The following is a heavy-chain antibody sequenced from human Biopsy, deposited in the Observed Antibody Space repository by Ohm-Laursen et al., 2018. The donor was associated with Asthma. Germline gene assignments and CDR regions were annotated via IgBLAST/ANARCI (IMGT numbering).Heavy chain of an antibody. Sequence: ASVKVSCKASGYNFISFAIHWVRQAPGQRLEWMGWVNTGNGDTKYSQKFQGRVTITRDTSASTAYMELRSLRSEDTATYYCARTYYDFLAGQVKDVFGVWGQGTMATVSS. V-gene: IGHV1-3*04. CDR2: VNTGNGDT. CDR1: GYNFISFA. J-gene: IGHJ3*01. CDR3: ARTYYDFLAGQVKDVFGV. D-gene: IGHD3-9*01.